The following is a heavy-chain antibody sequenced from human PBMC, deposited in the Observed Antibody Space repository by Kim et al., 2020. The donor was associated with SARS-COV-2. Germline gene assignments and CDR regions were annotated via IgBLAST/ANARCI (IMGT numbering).Heavy chain of an antibody. V-gene: IGHV3-49*03. Sequence: GGSLRLSCTASGFTFGDYAMSWFRQAPGKGLEWVGFIRSKAYGGTTEYAASVKGRFTISRDDSKSIAYLQMNSLKTEDTAVYYCTRPAPDYGDYGGFDYWGQGTLVTVSS. D-gene: IGHD4-17*01. J-gene: IGHJ4*02. CDR2: IRSKAYGGTT. CDR3: TRPAPDYGDYGGFDY. CDR1: GFTFGDYA.